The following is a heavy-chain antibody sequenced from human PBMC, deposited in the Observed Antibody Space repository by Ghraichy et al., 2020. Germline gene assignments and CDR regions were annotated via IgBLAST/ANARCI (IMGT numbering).Heavy chain of an antibody. V-gene: IGHV6-1*01. CDR1: GDSVSSNSAA. CDR3: ARELTGIVDWGLNMDV. D-gene: IGHD2-21*01. CDR2: TYYRSKWYN. J-gene: IGHJ6*02. Sequence: SQTLSLTYAISGDSVSSNSAAWNWIRQSPSRGLEWLGRTYYRSKWYNDYAVSVKSRITINPDTSKNQFSLQLNSVTPEDTAVYYCARELTGIVDWGLNMDVWGQGTTVTVSS.